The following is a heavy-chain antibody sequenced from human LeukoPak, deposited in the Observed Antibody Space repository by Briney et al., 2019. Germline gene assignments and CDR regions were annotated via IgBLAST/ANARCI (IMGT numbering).Heavy chain of an antibody. CDR2: ISYDGSNK. D-gene: IGHD3-22*01. J-gene: IGHJ4*02. CDR3: AKAGEPYYYDSRFDY. Sequence: GRSLRLSCAAFGFTFSSYGMHWVRQAPGKGLEGVAVISYDGSNKYYADSVKGRFTISRDNSKNTLYLQMNSLRAEDTAVYYCAKAGEPYYYDSRFDYWGQGTLVTVSS. V-gene: IGHV3-30*18. CDR1: GFTFSSYG.